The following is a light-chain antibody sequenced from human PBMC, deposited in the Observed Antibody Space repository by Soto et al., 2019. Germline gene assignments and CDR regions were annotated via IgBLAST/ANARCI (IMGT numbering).Light chain of an antibody. CDR3: GTWDSSLSAGV. Sequence: SYELTQPPSVSVAPGQTATITCEGDNIGSKSVHWYQQKPGQAPVLVLYDDSDRPSGIPERLSGSNSGNTATLTISRVEAGDEADYYCGTWDSSLSAGVFGGGTKLTVL. CDR2: DDS. V-gene: IGLV3-21*02. J-gene: IGLJ2*01. CDR1: NIGSKS.